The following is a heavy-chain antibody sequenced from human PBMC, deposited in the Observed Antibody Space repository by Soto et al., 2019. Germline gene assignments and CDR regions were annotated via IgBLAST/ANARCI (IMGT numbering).Heavy chain of an antibody. V-gene: IGHV1-18*01. CDR2: ISPYKGNT. D-gene: IGHD3-10*01. CDR3: ARDFSMARGVSRDYFDF. J-gene: IGHJ4*02. CDR1: GYTFTNYD. Sequence: QVQLVQSGAELKKPGASVKVSCKASGYTFTNYDISWVRQAPGQGLEWMGWISPYKGNTNSAQKVRDRITMTTDTSTSTAYMELRSLRSDDTAVYYCARDFSMARGVSRDYFDFWGQGTLVTVSS.